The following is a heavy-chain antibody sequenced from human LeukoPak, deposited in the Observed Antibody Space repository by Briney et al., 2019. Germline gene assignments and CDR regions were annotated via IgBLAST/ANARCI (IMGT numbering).Heavy chain of an antibody. J-gene: IGHJ4*02. D-gene: IGHD6-13*01. CDR1: GASISGFY. V-gene: IGHV4-59*01. Sequence: SETLSLTCTVSGASISGFYWSWIRQPPGKGLEWMGYGYYSGSTNYNPSLKSRVTISVDTSKNQFSLKLSSVTAADTAVYYCARSSGSYSSSWYPFDYWGQGTLVTVSS. CDR2: GYYSGST. CDR3: ARSSGSYSSSWYPFDY.